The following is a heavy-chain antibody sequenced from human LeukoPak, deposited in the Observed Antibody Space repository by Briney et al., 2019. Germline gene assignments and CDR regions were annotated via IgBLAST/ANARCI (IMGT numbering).Heavy chain of an antibody. CDR2: ISAYNGNT. CDR3: ASRTYYYDSSGYYCHY. V-gene: IGHV1-18*01. J-gene: IGHJ4*02. Sequence: ASVKVSCKASGYIFTSYGISWVRQAPGQGLEWMGWISAYNGNTNYAQKLQGRVTMTTDTSTSTAYMELSSLRSEDTAVYYCASRTYYYDSSGYYCHYWGQGTLVTVSS. CDR1: GYIFTSYG. D-gene: IGHD3-22*01.